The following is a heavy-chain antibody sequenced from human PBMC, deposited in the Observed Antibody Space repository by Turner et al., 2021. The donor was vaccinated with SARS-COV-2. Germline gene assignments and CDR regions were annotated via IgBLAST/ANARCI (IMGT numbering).Heavy chain of an antibody. CDR3: ARAKFRGLISWFDP. CDR2: VGTAGDT. CDR1: GFTFSNYD. Sequence: EVQLVESGGGLVQPGGALRLSCAASGFTFSNYDMHWVRQATGTGQEWVSAVGTAGDTYYPGSVKGRFTISRENGKNSLYLQMNSLRAGDPAVYYCARAKFRGLISWFDPWGQGTLVTVSS. V-gene: IGHV3-13*04. J-gene: IGHJ5*02. D-gene: IGHD3-10*01.